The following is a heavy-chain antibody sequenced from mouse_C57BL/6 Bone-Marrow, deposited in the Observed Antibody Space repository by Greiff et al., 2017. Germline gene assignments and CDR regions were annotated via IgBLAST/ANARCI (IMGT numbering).Heavy chain of an antibody. CDR2: IDPSDSYT. Sequence: QVQLKQPGAELVMPGASVKLSCKASGYTFPSYWMHWVKQRPGQGLAWIGEIDPSDSYTNYNQKFKGKSSLTVDKSSSTAYMQLSSLTSEDAAVYYCAREGFYYFDHWGQGTTLTVSS. CDR1: GYTFPSYW. D-gene: IGHD3-3*01. J-gene: IGHJ2*01. CDR3: AREGFYYFDH. V-gene: IGHV1-69*01.